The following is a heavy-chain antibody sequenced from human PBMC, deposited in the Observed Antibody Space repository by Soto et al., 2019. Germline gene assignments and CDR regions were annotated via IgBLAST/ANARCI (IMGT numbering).Heavy chain of an antibody. D-gene: IGHD6-19*01. CDR2: IRGKAYGGAV. J-gene: IGHJ6*02. V-gene: IGHV3-49*04. CDR1: EFSFGDYA. Sequence: GGSLRLSCTGSEFSFGDYAMTWVRQAQGKGLEWVACIRGKAYGGAVEYAASVKGRFIISRDDSKSIAYLQMNSLKREDSAVYYCPSRHSSRSKYPHQAMDLWDQGTTVTVSS. CDR3: PSRHSSRSKYPHQAMDL.